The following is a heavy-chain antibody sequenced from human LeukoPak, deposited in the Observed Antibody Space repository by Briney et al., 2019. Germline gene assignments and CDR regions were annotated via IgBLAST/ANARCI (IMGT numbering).Heavy chain of an antibody. CDR1: GGSISSYY. Sequence: SETLSLTCTVSGGSISSYYWSWIRQPPGKGLEWIGYIYYSGSTNYNPSLKSRVTISVDTSKNQFSLKLSSVTAADTAVYYCARYCSSTSCPAYWFDTWGQGTLVTVSS. J-gene: IGHJ5*02. D-gene: IGHD2-2*01. CDR3: ARYCSSTSCPAYWFDT. CDR2: IYYSGST. V-gene: IGHV4-59*01.